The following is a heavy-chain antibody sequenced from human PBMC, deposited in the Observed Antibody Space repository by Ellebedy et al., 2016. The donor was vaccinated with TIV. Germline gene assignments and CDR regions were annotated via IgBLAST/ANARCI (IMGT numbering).Heavy chain of an antibody. CDR3: ARDQETGITVVVVDRFDS. CDR1: GFTFNIYE. V-gene: IGHV3-48*02. J-gene: IGHJ4*02. Sequence: PGGSLRLSCAASGFTFNIYEMNWVRQAPGKGLEWVSYISSSSRAIRYADSVKGRFTISRDNAKNLLYLQMNSLRDEDTAVYYCARDQETGITVVVVDRFDSWGQGTQVTVSS. CDR2: ISSSSRAI. D-gene: IGHD3-22*01.